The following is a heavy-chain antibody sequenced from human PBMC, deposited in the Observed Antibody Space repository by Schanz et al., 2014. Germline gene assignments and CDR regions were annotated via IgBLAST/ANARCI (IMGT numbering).Heavy chain of an antibody. V-gene: IGHV1-2*06. CDR3: ARDYYDILTGYPYDTFDI. CDR2: INPNSGGT. D-gene: IGHD3-9*01. Sequence: QVRLVQSGAEVKKPGASVKVSCKASGGTFSSYTISWVRQAPGQGLEWMGRINPNSGGTNYAQKFQGRVTMTRDTSISTAYMELRRLRSDDTAVYYCARDYYDILTGYPYDTFDIWGQGTMVTVSS. J-gene: IGHJ3*02. CDR1: GGTFSSYT.